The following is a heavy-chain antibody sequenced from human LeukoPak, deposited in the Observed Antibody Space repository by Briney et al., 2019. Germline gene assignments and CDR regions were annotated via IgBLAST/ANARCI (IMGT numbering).Heavy chain of an antibody. D-gene: IGHD3-9*01. CDR1: GFTFSSYE. CDR2: ISGSGGST. Sequence: GGSLRLSCAASGFTFSSYEMNWVRQAPGKGLEWVSAISGSGGSTYYADSVKGRFTISRDNSKNTLYLQMNSLRAEDTAVSYCAKEGDYDILTGYPRVIDYWGQGTLVTVSS. J-gene: IGHJ4*02. V-gene: IGHV3-23*01. CDR3: AKEGDYDILTGYPRVIDY.